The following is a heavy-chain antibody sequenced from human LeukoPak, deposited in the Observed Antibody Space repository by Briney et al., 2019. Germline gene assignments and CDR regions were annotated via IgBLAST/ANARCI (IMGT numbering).Heavy chain of an antibody. D-gene: IGHD2-2*02. V-gene: IGHV4-39*07. J-gene: IGHJ2*01. CDR3: ARVPTRYCSSTSCFTYWYFDL. Sequence: PSQTLSLTCTVSGGSISSGDYYWGWIRQPPGKGLEWIGSIYYSGSTYYNPSLKSRVTISVDTSKNQFSLKLSSVTAADTAVYYCARVPTRYCSSTSCFTYWYFDLWGRGTLVTVSS. CDR1: GGSISSGDYY. CDR2: IYYSGST.